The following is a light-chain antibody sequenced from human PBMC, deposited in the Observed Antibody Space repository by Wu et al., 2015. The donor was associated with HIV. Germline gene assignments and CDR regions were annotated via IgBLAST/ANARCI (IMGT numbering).Light chain of an antibody. CDR1: QSVSSSY. J-gene: IGKJ1*01. CDR3: QQYDVXPWA. CDR2: GAS. Sequence: EIVLTQSPGTLSLSPGERATLSCRASQSVSSSYLAWYQQKPGQAPRLLIYGASRRASGIPDRFSGSGSGTDFTLTISRLEPEDLAVYYCQQYDVXPWAFGQGTKVEIK. V-gene: IGKV3-20*01.